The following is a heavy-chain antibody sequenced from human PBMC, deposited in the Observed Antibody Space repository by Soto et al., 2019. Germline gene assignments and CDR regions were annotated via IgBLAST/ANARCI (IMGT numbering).Heavy chain of an antibody. CDR3: AMDEDGDPRGYFDY. CDR1: GYTFTSYY. D-gene: IGHD4-17*01. Sequence: ASVKVSCKASGYTFTSYYMHWVRQAPGQGLEWMGIINPSGGGTTYTQKFQGRVTMTRDTSTSTVYMELSSLRSEDTAVYYCAMDEDGDPRGYFDYCGQRSTVTVSS. J-gene: IGHJ4*02. CDR2: INPSGGGT. V-gene: IGHV1-46*01.